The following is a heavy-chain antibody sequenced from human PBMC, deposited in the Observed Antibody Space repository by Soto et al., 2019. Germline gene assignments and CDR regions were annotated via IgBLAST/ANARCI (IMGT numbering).Heavy chain of an antibody. CDR2: IWHDGGNK. J-gene: IGHJ4*02. D-gene: IGHD3-16*01. V-gene: IGHV3-33*01. CDR3: ARDGDVNTGFGKDY. Sequence: GGSLRLSCAVSGFTFSSYGMHWVRQAPGKGLEWVAFIWHDGGNKFYAESVKGRFTISRDNSKNTLYLQMTSLSAEDTAMYYCARDGDVNTGFGKDYWGQGTLVTVSS. CDR1: GFTFSSYG.